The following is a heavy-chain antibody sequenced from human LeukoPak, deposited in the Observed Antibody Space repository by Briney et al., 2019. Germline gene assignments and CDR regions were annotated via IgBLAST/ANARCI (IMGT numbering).Heavy chain of an antibody. Sequence: SETLSLTCTVSGGSVSSGSYYWSWIRQPPGKGLEWIGYFYYSGSTNYNPSLKSRVTLSVDTSKNQFSLKLSSVTAADTAVYYCARTVATGTYWYFDLWGRGTLVTVSS. V-gene: IGHV4-61*01. CDR2: FYYSGST. CDR3: ARTVATGTYWYFDL. D-gene: IGHD4-23*01. CDR1: GGSVSSGSYY. J-gene: IGHJ2*01.